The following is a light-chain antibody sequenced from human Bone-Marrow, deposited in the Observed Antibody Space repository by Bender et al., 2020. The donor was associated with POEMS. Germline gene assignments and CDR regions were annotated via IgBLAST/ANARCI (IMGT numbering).Light chain of an antibody. Sequence: SYDLTQPPSVSVSPGQTASITCSGNNLGNRYASWYQQRPGQSPVMVIYQDTKRPSGIPERFSGSNSGNTATLTISGVEAGDEADYYCQVWDSRSDQVIFGGGTKLTVL. CDR3: QVWDSRSDQVI. J-gene: IGLJ2*01. CDR2: QDT. CDR1: NLGNRY. V-gene: IGLV3-1*01.